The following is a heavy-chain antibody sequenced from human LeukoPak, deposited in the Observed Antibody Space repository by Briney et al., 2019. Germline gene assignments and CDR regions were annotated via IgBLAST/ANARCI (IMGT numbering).Heavy chain of an antibody. D-gene: IGHD4-17*01. J-gene: IGHJ4*02. CDR3: ARVEADGDDAGLHY. CDR1: GFTFSSYG. V-gene: IGHV3-21*01. CDR2: ISSSSSYI. Sequence: PGGSLRLSCAASGFTFSSYGMNWVRQAPGKGLEWVSSISSSSSYIYYADSVKGRFTISRDNAKNSLYLQMNSLRAEDTAVYYCARVEADGDDAGLHYWGQGTLVTVSS.